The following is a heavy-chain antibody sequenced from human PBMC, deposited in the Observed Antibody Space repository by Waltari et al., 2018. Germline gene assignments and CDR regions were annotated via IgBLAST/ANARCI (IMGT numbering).Heavy chain of an antibody. J-gene: IGHJ4*02. V-gene: IGHV3-7*01. D-gene: IGHD2-21*01. CDR1: GFTFSDYW. CDR2: RKKDGGEK. CDR3: ARDRGYCGGDCYKNLDS. Sequence: EVQLVESGGGLVQPGGSLRLSCAAFGFTFSDYWMTWVRQAPGKGLEWVANRKKDGGEKYYGDSLKGRFTVSRDNAKNSLYLQMSSLRAEDTAVYYCARDRGYCGGDCYKNLDSWGQGTLVAVSS.